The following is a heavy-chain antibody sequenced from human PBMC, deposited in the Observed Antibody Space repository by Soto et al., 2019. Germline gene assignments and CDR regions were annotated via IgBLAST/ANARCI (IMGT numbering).Heavy chain of an antibody. V-gene: IGHV1-2*02. CDR1: GYTFTANY. CDR3: ARGSGSSWFDS. D-gene: IGHD6-25*01. Sequence: QVQLVQSGAEVKDPAASVKVSCRPSGYTFTANYIHWVGQAPGQGLELMGWLNNNSGGTKYAQRFQGRDTMTRDTSISTAYIEITALTFDDTAVYYCARGSGSSWFDSWGQGTLVAVSS. J-gene: IGHJ5*01. CDR2: LNNNSGGT.